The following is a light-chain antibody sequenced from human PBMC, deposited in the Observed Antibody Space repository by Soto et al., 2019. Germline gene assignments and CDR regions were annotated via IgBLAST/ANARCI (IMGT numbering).Light chain of an antibody. CDR3: QQSYSSPTT. J-gene: IGKJ1*01. CDR1: QSIRNW. Sequence: DIQMTQSPTILSASVGDRVTITCRASQSIRNWLAWYQQKPGKAPKLLLYDASSLQSGVPSRFSGSRSGPDFTLTISSLQPEDFATYYCQQSYSSPTTLGQGTKV. V-gene: IGKV1-39*01. CDR2: DAS.